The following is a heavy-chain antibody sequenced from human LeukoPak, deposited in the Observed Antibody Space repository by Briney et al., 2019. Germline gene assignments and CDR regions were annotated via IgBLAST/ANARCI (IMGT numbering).Heavy chain of an antibody. CDR3: ARQYQLDAYFDY. V-gene: IGHV1-69*02. J-gene: IGHJ4*02. CDR1: GGTFSSYT. D-gene: IGHD2-2*01. Sequence: SVKVSCKASGGTFSSYTISWVRQAPGQGLEWMGRIIPILGIANYAQKFQGRVTITADKSTSTAYMELSSLRSEDTAVYYCARQYQLDAYFDYWGQGTLVTVSS. CDR2: IIPILGIA.